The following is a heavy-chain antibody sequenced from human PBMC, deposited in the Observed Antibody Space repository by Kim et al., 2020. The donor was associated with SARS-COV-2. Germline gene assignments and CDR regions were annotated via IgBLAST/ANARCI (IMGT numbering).Heavy chain of an antibody. Sequence: GVSLRLSCAASGFTFDDYAMHWVRQAPGKGLEWVSGISWNSGSIGYADSVKGRFTISRDNAKNSLYLQMNSLRAEDTALYYCAKERSYGSGIFDYWGQGTLVTVSS. V-gene: IGHV3-9*01. D-gene: IGHD3-10*01. CDR2: ISWNSGSI. J-gene: IGHJ4*02. CDR1: GFTFDDYA. CDR3: AKERSYGSGIFDY.